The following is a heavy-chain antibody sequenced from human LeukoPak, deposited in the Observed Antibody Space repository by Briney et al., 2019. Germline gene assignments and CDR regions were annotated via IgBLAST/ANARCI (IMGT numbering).Heavy chain of an antibody. J-gene: IGHJ5*02. D-gene: IGHD3-10*01. CDR1: GYTFTSYG. CDR2: INAYNGNT. CDR3: ARMARIWFGESWYNWFDP. V-gene: IGHV1-18*01. Sequence: ASVKVSCKASGYTFTSYGISWVRQAPGQGLEWMGWINAYNGNTNYAQKLQGRVTMTIDTSTGTAFMELRSLRSDDTAVYYCARMARIWFGESWYNWFDPWGQGTLVTVSS.